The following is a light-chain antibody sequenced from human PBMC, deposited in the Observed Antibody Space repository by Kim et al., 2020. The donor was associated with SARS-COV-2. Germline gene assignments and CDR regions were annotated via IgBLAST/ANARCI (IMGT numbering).Light chain of an antibody. CDR1: SGHTSNA. CDR3: QSWVSGSPQV. V-gene: IGLV4-69*01. J-gene: IGLJ3*02. CDR2: VNSDGSY. Sequence: QPVLTQSPSASASLGAPVKLTCTLSSGHTSNAIAWHQRQPEKGPRFLMKVNSDGSYNKGNGISDRFSGSSSGADRYLTISSLHSEDEADYYCQSWVSGSPQVFGGGTQLTVL.